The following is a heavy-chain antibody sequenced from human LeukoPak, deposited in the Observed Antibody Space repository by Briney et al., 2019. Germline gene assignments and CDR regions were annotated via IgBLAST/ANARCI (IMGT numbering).Heavy chain of an antibody. CDR1: GFTFSSYG. CDR3: AKEDFWSGYSDY. V-gene: IGHV3-30*18. J-gene: IGHJ4*02. CDR2: ISYDGSNK. D-gene: IGHD3-3*01. Sequence: GRSLRLSCAASGFTFSSYGMHWVRQAPGKGLEWGAVISYDGSNKYYADSVKGRFTISRDNSKNTLYLQMNSLRAEDTAVYYCAKEDFWSGYSDYWGQGTLVTVSS.